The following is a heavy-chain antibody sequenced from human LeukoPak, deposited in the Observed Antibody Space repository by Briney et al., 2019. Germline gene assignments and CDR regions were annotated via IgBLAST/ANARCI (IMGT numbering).Heavy chain of an antibody. CDR2: FSSIGTYK. D-gene: IGHD4/OR15-4a*01. V-gene: IGHV3-21*01. Sequence: GGSLRLSCAASGFTFSDYDMNWVRQAPGQGLEWVSLFSSIGTYKYYADSVKGRFTISRDNAKSSLYLQLNSLRAGDTGLYYCARGGKAGAGDALDIWGQGTMVTVSS. J-gene: IGHJ3*02. CDR1: GFTFSDYD. CDR3: ARGGKAGAGDALDI.